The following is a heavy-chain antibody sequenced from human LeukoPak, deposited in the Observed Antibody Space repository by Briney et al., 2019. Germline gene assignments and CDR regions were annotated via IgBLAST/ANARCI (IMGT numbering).Heavy chain of an antibody. Sequence: GGSLRLSCGASGFILSMYWMAWVRQAPEKGREWVANIKRDGSERHCLDSVRGRFTVSRDNAKNSLYLQLTSLIAEDTAVYFCARDTTYYESSAYYDSYDIWGQGTMVTVSS. CDR1: GFILSMYW. V-gene: IGHV3-7*01. CDR2: IKRDGSER. CDR3: ARDTTYYESSAYYDSYDI. J-gene: IGHJ3*02. D-gene: IGHD3-22*01.